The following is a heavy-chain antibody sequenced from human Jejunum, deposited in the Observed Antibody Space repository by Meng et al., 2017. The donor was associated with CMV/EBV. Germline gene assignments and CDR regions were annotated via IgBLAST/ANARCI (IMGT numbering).Heavy chain of an antibody. Sequence: IGSFYWTWIRQTPENGLEWIGYISSSGTTNYNPSLKSRLTMSVDASQNQFSLNLRSVTAADTAVYHCARGRVYYYGWNPPYAMDVWGRGTTVTVSS. D-gene: IGHD3-10*01. CDR1: IGSFY. J-gene: IGHJ6*02. V-gene: IGHV4-59*01. CDR2: ISSSGTT. CDR3: ARGRVYYYGWNPPYAMDV.